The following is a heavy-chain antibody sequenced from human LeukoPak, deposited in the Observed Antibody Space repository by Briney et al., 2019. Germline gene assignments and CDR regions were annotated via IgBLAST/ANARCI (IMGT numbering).Heavy chain of an antibody. CDR3: AREGGIYCSGGSYYIDY. V-gene: IGHV1-2*02. D-gene: IGHD2-15*01. Sequence: GASVKVSCKASGYTFTGYYKHWVRQAPGQGLDWMGWINPNSGGTNYAQKFQGRVTMTRDTSISTAYMELSRLRSDDTAVYYCAREGGIYCSGGSYYIDYWGQGTLVTVSS. CDR2: INPNSGGT. J-gene: IGHJ4*02. CDR1: GYTFTGYY.